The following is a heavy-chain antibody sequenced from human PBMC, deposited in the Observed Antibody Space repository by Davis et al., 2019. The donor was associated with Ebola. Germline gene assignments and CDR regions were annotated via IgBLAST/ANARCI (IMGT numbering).Heavy chain of an antibody. CDR3: ARDLEGLTQHRGIFSTFRTKYGMDV. D-gene: IGHD3-10*01. V-gene: IGHV3-30*03. CDR1: GFPFSHYG. Sequence: PGGPLRLSCAASGFPFSHYGLHWVRQAPGKGLEWVTFISYDGGVQHYADSVKGRFTVSRDDSRNTMFLELRSLRPEDTAVYFCARDLEGLTQHRGIFSTFRTKYGMDVWGQGTTVTVSS. CDR2: ISYDGGVQ. J-gene: IGHJ6*02.